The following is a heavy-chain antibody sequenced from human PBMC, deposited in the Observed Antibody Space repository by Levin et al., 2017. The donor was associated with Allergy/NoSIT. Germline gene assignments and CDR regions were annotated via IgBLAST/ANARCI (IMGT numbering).Heavy chain of an antibody. CDR1: GGSISSGGYY. V-gene: IGHV4-31*03. CDR3: ARLGGYPFDY. Sequence: LRLSCTVSGGSISSGGYYWSWIRQHPGKGLEWIGYIYYSGSTYYNPSLKSRVTISVDTSKNQFSLKLSSVTAADTAVYYCARLGGYPFDYWGQGTLVTVSS. J-gene: IGHJ4*02. CDR2: IYYSGST. D-gene: IGHD5-12*01.